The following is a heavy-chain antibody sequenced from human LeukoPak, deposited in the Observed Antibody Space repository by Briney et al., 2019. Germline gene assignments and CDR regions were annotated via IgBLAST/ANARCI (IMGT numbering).Heavy chain of an antibody. J-gene: IGHJ5*01. CDR2: INWNGGSI. Sequence: GGSLRLSCAASGFTLDEFAMSWVRQAPGKGLEWVSSINWNGGSINYGDSVKGRFTISRDNANNFLYLQMNNLGDEDTALYHCARRAAGPRGNWYWDSWGQGTLVTVSS. CDR3: ARRAAGPRGNWYWDS. D-gene: IGHD1-20*01. V-gene: IGHV3-20*01. CDR1: GFTLDEFA.